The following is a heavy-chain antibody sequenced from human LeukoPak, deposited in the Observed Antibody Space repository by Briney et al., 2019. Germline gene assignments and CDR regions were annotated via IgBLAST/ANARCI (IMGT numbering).Heavy chain of an antibody. Sequence: ASVKVSCKASGGTFSSYAISWVRQAPGQGLEWMGGIIPIFGTANYAQKFQGRVTITADESTSTAYMELSSLRSEDTAVYYCARDREQLVFDWWFDPWGQGTQVTVSS. CDR1: GGTFSSYA. D-gene: IGHD6-6*01. V-gene: IGHV1-69*13. CDR3: ARDREQLVFDWWFDP. J-gene: IGHJ5*02. CDR2: IIPIFGTA.